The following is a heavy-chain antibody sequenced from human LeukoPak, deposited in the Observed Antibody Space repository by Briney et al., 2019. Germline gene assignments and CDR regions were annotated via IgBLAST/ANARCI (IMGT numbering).Heavy chain of an antibody. CDR3: ARGPYKDLWGGYSDY. V-gene: IGHV3-48*01. D-gene: IGHD3-3*01. J-gene: IGHJ4*02. CDR2: ISSSSTTI. CDR1: GFTFSSYS. Sequence: GGSLRLSCAASGFTFSSYSMNWVRQAPGKGLEWVSYISSSSTTIYYADSVKGRFTISRDNAKNSLYLQMNSLRVADTAVYYCARGPYKDLWGGYSDYWGQGTLVTVSS.